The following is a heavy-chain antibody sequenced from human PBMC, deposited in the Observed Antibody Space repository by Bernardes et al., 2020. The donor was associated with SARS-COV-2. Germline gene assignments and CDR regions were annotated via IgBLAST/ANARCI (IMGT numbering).Heavy chain of an antibody. Sequence: SEPLSLTCAVYGGSFSGYYWSWIRQPPGKGLEWIGEINHSGSTNYNPSLKSRVTISVDTSKNQFSLKLSSVTAADTAVYYCARVSLGYCSSTSCYVGFGYYYYGMDVWGQGTTVTVSS. D-gene: IGHD2-2*01. V-gene: IGHV4-34*01. CDR2: INHSGST. CDR3: ARVSLGYCSSTSCYVGFGYYYYGMDV. J-gene: IGHJ6*02. CDR1: GGSFSGYY.